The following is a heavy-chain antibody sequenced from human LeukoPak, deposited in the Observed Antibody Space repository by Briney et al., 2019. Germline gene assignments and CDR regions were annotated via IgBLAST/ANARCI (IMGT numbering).Heavy chain of an antibody. CDR1: GGSISTSNYY. CDR3: ARDGGSYLTPDAFDI. J-gene: IGHJ3*02. V-gene: IGHV4-61*02. D-gene: IGHD1-26*01. Sequence: SETLSLTCTVSGGSISTSNYYWGWIRQPAGKGLEWIGRIYTSGSTNYNPSLKSRVTMSVDTSKNQFSLKLSSVTAADTAVYYCARDGGSYLTPDAFDIWGQGTMVTVSS. CDR2: IYTSGST.